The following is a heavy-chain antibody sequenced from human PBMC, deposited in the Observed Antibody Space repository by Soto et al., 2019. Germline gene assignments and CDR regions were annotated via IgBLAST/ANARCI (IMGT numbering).Heavy chain of an antibody. CDR3: ARDPSYYGMDV. V-gene: IGHV1-3*05. J-gene: IGHJ6*02. Sequence: QVQLVQSGAEEKKPGASVKVSCKASGYTFTSYAMHWVRQAPGQRLEWMGWINAGNGNTKYSQKFQGRVTITRDTSASTADMELSSLRSEDTAVSYCARDPSYYGMDVWGQGTTVTVSS. CDR1: GYTFTSYA. CDR2: INAGNGNT.